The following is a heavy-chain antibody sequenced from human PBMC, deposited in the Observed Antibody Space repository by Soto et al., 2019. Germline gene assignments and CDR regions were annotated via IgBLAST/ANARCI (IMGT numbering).Heavy chain of an antibody. CDR1: GYTFTGYY. CDR2: INPNSGGT. V-gene: IGHV1-2*02. D-gene: IGHD6-13*01. CDR3: ATAFPESSSWARDDAFDI. Sequence: ASVKVSCKASGYTFTGYYMHWVRRAPGQGLEWMGWINPNSGGTNYAQKFQGRITMTRDTTISTAYMELSRLRSDDTAVYYCATAFPESSSWARDDAFDIWGQGTMVTVS. J-gene: IGHJ3*02.